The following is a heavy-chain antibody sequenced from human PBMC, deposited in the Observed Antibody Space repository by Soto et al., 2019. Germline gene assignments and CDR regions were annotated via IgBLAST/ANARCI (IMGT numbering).Heavy chain of an antibody. CDR3: AREGGESSDGLYYFDS. D-gene: IGHD3-16*01. V-gene: IGHV4-30-4*01. J-gene: IGHJ4*02. Sequence: SETLSLTCTVSGGSTSSDNYWSWIRQPPGKGLEWIGHIYYSGNTNYNPSLKSRLAISIDTSKNQFSLKLSSVTAADTAVYFCAREGGESSDGLYYFDSWGQGSLVTVSS. CDR1: GGSTSSDNY. CDR2: IYYSGNT.